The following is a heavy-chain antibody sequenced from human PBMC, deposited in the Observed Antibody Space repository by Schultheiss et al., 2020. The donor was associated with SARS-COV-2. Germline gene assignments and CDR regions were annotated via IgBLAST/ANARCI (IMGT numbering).Heavy chain of an antibody. CDR1: GFTFSSYA. CDR2: ISSSSSYI. V-gene: IGHV3-21*04. D-gene: IGHD6-13*01. Sequence: GGSLRLSCAASGFTFSSYAMSWVRQAPGKGLEWVSSISSSSSYIYYADSVKGRFTISRDNAKNSLYLQMNSLRAEDTAVYYCAREGPAAAGTPAVRGVWGQGTLVTVSS. CDR3: AREGPAAAGTPAVRGV. J-gene: IGHJ4*02.